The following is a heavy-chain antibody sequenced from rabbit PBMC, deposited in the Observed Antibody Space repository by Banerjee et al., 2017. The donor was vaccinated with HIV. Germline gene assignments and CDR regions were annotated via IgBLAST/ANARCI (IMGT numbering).Heavy chain of an antibody. Sequence: QEQLVESGGGLVKPGASLTLTCKASGFSFSNKAVMCWVRQAPGKGLEWIACINADSSGSTAYASWAKGRFTISKTSSTTVTLEMTSLTAADTATYFCARGSAAMTMVITGYYLSLWGPGTLVTVS. CDR3: ARGSAAMTMVITGYYLSL. CDR1: GFSFSNKAV. V-gene: IGHV1S45*01. J-gene: IGHJ4*01. CDR2: INADSSGST. D-gene: IGHD2-1*01.